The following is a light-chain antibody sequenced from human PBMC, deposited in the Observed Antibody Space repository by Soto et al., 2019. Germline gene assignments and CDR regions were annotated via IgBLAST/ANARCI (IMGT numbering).Light chain of an antibody. J-gene: IGLJ2*01. CDR3: QVWDSSSDHVV. CDR1: NIGIKS. V-gene: IGLV3-21*04. Sequence: SYELTQPPSVSVAPGKTARITCGGNNIGIKSVDWYQQKPGQAPVLVIYYDSDRPSGIPERFSGSNSGNTATLTISRVEAGDEADYYCQVWDSSSDHVVFGGGTKLTVL. CDR2: YDS.